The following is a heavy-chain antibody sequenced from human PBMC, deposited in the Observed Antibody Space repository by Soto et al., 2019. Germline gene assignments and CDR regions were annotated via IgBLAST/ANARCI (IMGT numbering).Heavy chain of an antibody. CDR2: ISGSGGST. J-gene: IGHJ6*02. D-gene: IGHD6-6*01. CDR3: AKVGSSHYYYYYGMDV. V-gene: IGHV3-23*01. Sequence: GGSLRLSCAASGFTFSSYAMSWVRQAPGKGLEWVSAISGSGGSTYYADSVKGRFTISRDNSKNTLYLQMNSLRAEDTAVYYCAKVGSSHYYYYYGMDVWGQGTTVTVSS. CDR1: GFTFSSYA.